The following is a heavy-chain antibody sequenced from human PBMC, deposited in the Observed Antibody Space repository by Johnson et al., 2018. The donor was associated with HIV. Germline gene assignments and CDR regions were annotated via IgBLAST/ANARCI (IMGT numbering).Heavy chain of an antibody. CDR1: GFTFRSYA. V-gene: IGHV3-30*04. CDR3: ARDGTTGPSRDAFDM. Sequence: QVQLVESGGGVVQPGRSLRLSCAASGFTFRSYAMHWVRQAPGKGLEWVAVISYDGSNKYYADSVKGRFTISRDNSKNTLYLQMNSLRAEDTALYYCARDGTTGPSRDAFDMWGQGTMVTISS. CDR2: ISYDGSNK. J-gene: IGHJ3*02. D-gene: IGHD4-17*01.